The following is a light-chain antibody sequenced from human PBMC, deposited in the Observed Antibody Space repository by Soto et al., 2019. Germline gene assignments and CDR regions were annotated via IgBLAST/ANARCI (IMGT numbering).Light chain of an antibody. CDR1: ESVASNY. V-gene: IGKV3-20*01. J-gene: IGKJ1*01. CDR3: HQYGSSPWT. Sequence: EIVLTQSPGTLSLSPGERATLSCRASESVASNYLAWYQHKPGQAPRLLFFGASNRAIGIPDRFSGSGSGTDFTLTISRLEPEDFAVYYCHQYGSSPWTLGQGTKVEIK. CDR2: GAS.